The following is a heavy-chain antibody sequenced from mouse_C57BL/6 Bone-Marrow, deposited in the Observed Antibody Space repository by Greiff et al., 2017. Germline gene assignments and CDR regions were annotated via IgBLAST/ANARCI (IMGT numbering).Heavy chain of an antibody. J-gene: IGHJ2*01. Sequence: VQLQQPGAELVKPGASVKLSCKASGYTFTSYWMHWVKQRPGQGLEWIGMIHPNSGSTNYNEKFKSKATLTVDKSSSTAYMQLSSLTSEDSAVYYCARDLDYYSKGDYWGQGTTLTVSS. CDR1: GYTFTSYW. CDR2: IHPNSGST. D-gene: IGHD2-5*01. V-gene: IGHV1-64*01. CDR3: ARDLDYYSKGDY.